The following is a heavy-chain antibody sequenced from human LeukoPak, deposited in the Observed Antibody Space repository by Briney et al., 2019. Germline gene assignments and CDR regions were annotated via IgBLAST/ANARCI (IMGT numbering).Heavy chain of an antibody. J-gene: IGHJ4*02. Sequence: GSLRLSCSASGFTFSSYSMHWVRQAPGKGLEYVSAISSNGGSTYYADSVKGRFTISRDNSKNTLYLQMSRLRAEDTAVYYCVKGYWGSMVGYWGQGTLVTVSS. CDR3: VKGYWGSMVGY. CDR2: ISSNGGST. CDR1: GFTFSSYS. D-gene: IGHD3-16*01. V-gene: IGHV3-64D*09.